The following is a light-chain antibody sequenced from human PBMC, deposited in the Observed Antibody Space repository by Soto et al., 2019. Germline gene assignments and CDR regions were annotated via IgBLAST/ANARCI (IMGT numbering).Light chain of an antibody. V-gene: IGKV3-15*01. CDR1: QSVSST. Sequence: EIVMTQSPATLSVSPGDRATLSCRASQSVSSTLAWYQQKPGQAPRLLIYGASTRATGIPARFSGSGSGTEFTLTISSLQSEEFAVYYCQHYNNWPRTFGQGTKVEIK. J-gene: IGKJ1*01. CDR2: GAS. CDR3: QHYNNWPRT.